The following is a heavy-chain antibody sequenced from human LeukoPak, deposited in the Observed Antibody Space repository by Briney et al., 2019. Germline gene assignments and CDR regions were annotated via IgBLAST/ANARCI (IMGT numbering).Heavy chain of an antibody. V-gene: IGHV5-51*06. Sequence: GESLQISCKVSGYSFLTYWIAWVRQRPGKGLAWMGIIWPGDSDSRYSPSFQGEVNVSVDTSISVVYLRWSSLKASDSAMYYCVRVGGFGELLYSYFFDYWGQGTLVTVSS. D-gene: IGHD3-10*01. CDR1: GYSFLTYW. J-gene: IGHJ4*02. CDR3: VRVGGFGELLYSYFFDY. CDR2: IWPGDSDS.